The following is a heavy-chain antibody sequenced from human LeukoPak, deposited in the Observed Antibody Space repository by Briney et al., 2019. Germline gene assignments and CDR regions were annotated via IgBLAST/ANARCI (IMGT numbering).Heavy chain of an antibody. V-gene: IGHV4-59*08. D-gene: IGHD3-22*01. J-gene: IGHJ2*01. CDR2: IYSTGIT. CDR3: ARRAYFDTSGYPPAAGYFDL. Sequence: SSETLSLTCTVSGGSIFSSYWNWIRQPPGRGLEWIGYIYSTGITSYNPSLKSRGTISIATSKNQFSLRLNSVTAADTAFYYCARRAYFDTSGYPPAAGYFDLWGRGTLVTVSS. CDR1: GGSIFSSY.